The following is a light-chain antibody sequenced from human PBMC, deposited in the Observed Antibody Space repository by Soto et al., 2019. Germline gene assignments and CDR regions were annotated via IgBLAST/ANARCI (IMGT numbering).Light chain of an antibody. V-gene: IGKV3-15*01. Sequence: IVMTQSPATLSVSPGERATLSCRASQSVSSSLAWFQQKPGQAPRLLIYGASTRATNIPARFSGSGSGTEFTLTISSLQSEDFAVYYCQQYNNWPRTFGPGTKVDIK. CDR3: QQYNNWPRT. CDR2: GAS. CDR1: QSVSSS. J-gene: IGKJ3*01.